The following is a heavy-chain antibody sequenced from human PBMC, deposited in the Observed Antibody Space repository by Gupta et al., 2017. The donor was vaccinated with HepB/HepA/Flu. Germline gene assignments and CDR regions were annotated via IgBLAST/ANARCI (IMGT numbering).Heavy chain of an antibody. CDR2: INHSGST. CDR3: ARGTASGAAAGSLSGYFDL. D-gene: IGHD6-13*01. V-gene: IGHV4-34*01. Sequence: QVQLQQWGAGLLKPSETLSLTCAVYGGSFSGYYWSWIRQPPGKGLEWIGEINHSGSTNYNPSLKSRVTISVDTSKNQFSLKLSSVTAADTAVYYCARGTASGAAAGSLSGYFDLWGRGTLVTVSS. J-gene: IGHJ2*01. CDR1: GGSFSGYY.